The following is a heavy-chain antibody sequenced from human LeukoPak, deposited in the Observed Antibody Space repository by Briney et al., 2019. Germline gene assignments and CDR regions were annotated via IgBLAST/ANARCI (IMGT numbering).Heavy chain of an antibody. Sequence: PSGTLSLTCAVSGGSITSSNWWSWVRQPPGKGLEWIGEVSDSGSANYNPSLKSRVTISVDKSKNQVSLKLSSVTAADTAVYHCARGPWSYDIWGQGTMVIVSS. V-gene: IGHV4-4*02. J-gene: IGHJ3*02. CDR1: GGSITSSNW. CDR2: VSDSGSA. CDR3: ARGPWSYDI. D-gene: IGHD1-26*01.